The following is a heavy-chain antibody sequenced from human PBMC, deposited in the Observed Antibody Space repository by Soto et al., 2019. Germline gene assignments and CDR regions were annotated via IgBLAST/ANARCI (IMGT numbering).Heavy chain of an antibody. D-gene: IGHD6-19*01. CDR2: MNPNSGNT. CDR3: AQWHDGYYYCGMEV. Sequence: QVQLVQSGAEVKKPGASVKVSCKASGYTFTSYDINWVRQATGQGLEWMGWMNPNSGNTGYAQKFQSRVTMNRNTSISTAYMELSSLRSEDPAEYYCAQWHDGYYYCGMEVGGQGTTVTVSS. CDR1: GYTFTSYD. J-gene: IGHJ6*02. V-gene: IGHV1-8*01.